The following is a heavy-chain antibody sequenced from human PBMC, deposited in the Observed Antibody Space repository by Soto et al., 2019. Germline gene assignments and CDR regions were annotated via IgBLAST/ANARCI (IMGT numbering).Heavy chain of an antibody. Sequence: TGGSLRLSCAASGLTVSGNYMSWVRQAPGKGLEWVSVFYSDGSTYYADFVKGRFTISRDNSKNTLYLQMNKLRVGDTAVYYCSTSDHFDSSGSDYWGQGTLVTVSS. V-gene: IGHV3-53*01. D-gene: IGHD3-22*01. CDR3: STSDHFDSSGSDY. J-gene: IGHJ4*02. CDR1: GLTVSGNY. CDR2: FYSDGST.